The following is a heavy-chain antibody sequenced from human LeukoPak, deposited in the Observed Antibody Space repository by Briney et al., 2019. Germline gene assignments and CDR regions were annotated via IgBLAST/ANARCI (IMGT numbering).Heavy chain of an antibody. CDR3: VKADGGYDLLFDY. Sequence: PGGSLRLSCAASGFTFSSYAMNWVRQAPGKGLEWVSGISGSGGSTYYADSVKGRFTISRDNSKNTLYLQMNSLRAEDTAVYYWVKADGGYDLLFDYGGQGTLVTVSS. V-gene: IGHV3-23*01. D-gene: IGHD5-12*01. J-gene: IGHJ4*02. CDR2: ISGSGGST. CDR1: GFTFSSYA.